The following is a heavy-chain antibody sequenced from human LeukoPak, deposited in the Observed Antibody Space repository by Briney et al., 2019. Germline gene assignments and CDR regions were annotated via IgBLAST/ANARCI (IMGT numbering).Heavy chain of an antibody. CDR1: GGSFSNYD. D-gene: IGHD5-12*01. Sequence: SETLSLTCAVSGGSFSNYDLRWIRQPPGKGLEWIGGINHSGTTDYNPALESRVTLSVDTSKNQFSLKLTSVTAADTAVYYCARSSGAEWLQTYYYYYYMDVWGKGTTVTVSS. J-gene: IGHJ6*03. CDR3: ARSSGAEWLQTYYYYYYMDV. V-gene: IGHV4-34*01. CDR2: INHSGTT.